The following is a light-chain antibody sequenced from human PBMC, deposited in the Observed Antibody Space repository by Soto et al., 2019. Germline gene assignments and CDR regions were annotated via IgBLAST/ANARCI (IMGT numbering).Light chain of an antibody. J-gene: IGKJ1*01. Sequence: QMTQSPSTLSGSVGDRVTIACRASQTISSWLAWYQQKPGKAPKLLIYKASTLKSGVPSRFSGSGSGTEFTLTISSLQPDDFATYYCQHYNSYSEAFGQGTKVDIK. CDR1: QTISSW. CDR2: KAS. CDR3: QHYNSYSEA. V-gene: IGKV1-5*03.